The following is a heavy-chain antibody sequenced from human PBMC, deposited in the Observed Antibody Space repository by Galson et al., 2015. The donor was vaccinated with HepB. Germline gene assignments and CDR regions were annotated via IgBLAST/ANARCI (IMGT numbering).Heavy chain of an antibody. V-gene: IGHV3-30*18. J-gene: IGHJ4*02. CDR1: GFSFSSYG. D-gene: IGHD6-13*01. Sequence: SLRLSCAASGFSFSSYGIHWGRQAPGKGLEWVAGISVGGNDKFYADSVKGRFTISRDNSKNMVYLQMNSLRAEDTAVYYCAKDRVAGLLPFDSCGQGTLVTVSS. CDR3: AKDRVAGLLPFDS. CDR2: ISVGGNDK.